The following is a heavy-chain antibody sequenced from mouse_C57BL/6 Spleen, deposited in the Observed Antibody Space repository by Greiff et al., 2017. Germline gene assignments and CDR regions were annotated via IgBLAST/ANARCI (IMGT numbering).Heavy chain of an antibody. CDR2: IYPGDGDT. Sequence: QVQLQQSGAELVKPGASVKISCKASGYAFSSYWMNWVKQRPGKGLEWIGQIYPGDGDTNYNGKFKGKATLTADKSSSTAYMQLSSLTSEDSAVYFCAGGYYSNYGYYYAMDYWGQGTSVTVSS. V-gene: IGHV1-80*01. D-gene: IGHD2-5*01. CDR3: AGGYYSNYGYYYAMDY. J-gene: IGHJ4*01. CDR1: GYAFSSYW.